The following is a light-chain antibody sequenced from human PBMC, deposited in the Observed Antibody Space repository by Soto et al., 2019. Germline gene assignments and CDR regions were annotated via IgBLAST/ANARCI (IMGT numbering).Light chain of an antibody. CDR3: SSYTNINTRACV. Sequence: QSALTQPASVSGSPGQSITISCTGTSGDIGSYNRVSWYQQHPGKAPKLIIYEVTDRPSGVSHRCSGSKSGNTASLTISGLQAEDEAEYYCSSYTNINTRACVFGTGTKLTVL. J-gene: IGLJ1*01. CDR1: SGDIGSYNR. V-gene: IGLV2-14*01. CDR2: EVT.